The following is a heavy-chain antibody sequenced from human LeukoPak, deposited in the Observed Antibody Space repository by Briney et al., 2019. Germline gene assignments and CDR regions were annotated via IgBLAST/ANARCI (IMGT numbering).Heavy chain of an antibody. V-gene: IGHV1-2*02. CDR1: GYTFTGYY. CDR2: INPNTGGT. Sequence: ASVKVSCKASGYTFTGYYMHWVRQAPGQGLEWMGWINPNTGGTKYAQKFQGRVTMTRDTSISTAYMELSSLRSDDTAVYFCARERGYCGGTSCYTSDAFDIWGQGTMVTVSS. J-gene: IGHJ3*02. D-gene: IGHD2-2*02. CDR3: ARERGYCGGTSCYTSDAFDI.